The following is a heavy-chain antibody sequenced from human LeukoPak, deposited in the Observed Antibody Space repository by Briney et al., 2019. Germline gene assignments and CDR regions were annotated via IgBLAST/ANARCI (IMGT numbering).Heavy chain of an antibody. CDR1: GFTFSSYW. J-gene: IGHJ6*02. CDR2: IKQDGSEK. V-gene: IGHV3-7*01. D-gene: IGHD2-2*01. CDR3: ARDEIVVVPAAIEYYYSYYGMDV. Sequence: GGSLRLSCAASGFTFSSYWMSWVRQAPGKGLEWVANIKQDGSEKYYVDSVKDRITISRDNAKNSLYLQMNSLRAEDTAVYYCARDEIVVVPAAIEYYYSYYGMDVWGQGPTVTVSS.